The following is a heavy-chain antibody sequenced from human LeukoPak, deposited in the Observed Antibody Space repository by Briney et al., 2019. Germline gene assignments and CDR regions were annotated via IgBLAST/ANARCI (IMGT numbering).Heavy chain of an antibody. CDR1: GFTFSSYN. D-gene: IGHD4-23*01. CDR2: ISSSSSTM. V-gene: IGHV3-48*01. CDR3: ASGWEMTTVIKAFDI. J-gene: IGHJ3*02. Sequence: TGGSLGLSCAVSGFTFSSYNMNWVRQAPGRGLEWVSYISSSSSTMYYADSVKGRFTISRDNAKNSLYLQMNSLRAEDTAVYYCASGWEMTTVIKAFDIWGQGTMVTVSS.